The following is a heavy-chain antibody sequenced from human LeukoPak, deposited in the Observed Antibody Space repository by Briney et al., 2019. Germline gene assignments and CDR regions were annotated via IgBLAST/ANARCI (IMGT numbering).Heavy chain of an antibody. CDR2: TSSSSSYI. CDR3: ARSSPHCSSTSCYNDAFDI. Sequence: GGSLRLSCAASGFTFSSYSMNWVRQAPGKGLEWVSSTSSSSSYIYYADSVKGRFTISRDNAKNSLYLQMNSLRAEDTAVYYCARSSPHCSSTSCYNDAFDIWGQGTMVTVSS. V-gene: IGHV3-21*01. D-gene: IGHD2-2*02. J-gene: IGHJ3*02. CDR1: GFTFSSYS.